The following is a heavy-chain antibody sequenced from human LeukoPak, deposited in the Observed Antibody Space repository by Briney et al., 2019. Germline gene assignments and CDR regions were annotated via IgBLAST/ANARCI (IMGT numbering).Heavy chain of an antibody. CDR2: ISSSSSTI. J-gene: IGHJ6*02. V-gene: IGHV3-48*04. Sequence: GGSLRLSCAASGFTFSSYSMNWVRQAPGKGLEWVSYISSSSSTIYYADSVKGRFTISRDNAKNSLYLQMNSLRAEDTAVYYCARDRRRGYSYGLLRLYYGMDVWGQGTTVTVSS. D-gene: IGHD5-18*01. CDR1: GFTFSSYS. CDR3: ARDRRRGYSYGLLRLYYGMDV.